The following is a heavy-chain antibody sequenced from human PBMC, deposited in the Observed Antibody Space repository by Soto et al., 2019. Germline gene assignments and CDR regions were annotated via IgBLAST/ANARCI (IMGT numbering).Heavy chain of an antibody. CDR1: GYTFTTYV. V-gene: IGHV1-3*01. CDR2: INAGNDNT. D-gene: IGHD3-3*01. J-gene: IGHJ6*02. CDR3: ARVGHDYYGMDV. Sequence: QVQLVQSGAEVKKPGASVKVSCKASGYTFTTYVMHWVRQAPGQRLEWMGWINAGNDNTQYSQKFQGRVTITRDTSASTVYMELSSLSSEDTAVYDCARVGHDYYGMDVCGHGTTVTVSS.